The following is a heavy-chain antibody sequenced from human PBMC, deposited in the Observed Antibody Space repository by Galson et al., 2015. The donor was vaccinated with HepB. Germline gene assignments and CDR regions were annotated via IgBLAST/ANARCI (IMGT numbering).Heavy chain of an antibody. CDR3: ARAAIPGSSSWSLGWFDP. D-gene: IGHD6-13*01. J-gene: IGHJ5*02. CDR2: ISRSSDYT. CDR1: ELSVTDYY. V-gene: IGHV3-11*06. Sequence: SLRLSCAASELSVTDYYMTWIRQAPGKGLEWVPYISRSSDYTLYADSVKGRFTISRDNAKKSLYLQMNSLTAEDTAVYYCARAAIPGSSSWSLGWFDPWGQGTLVTVSS.